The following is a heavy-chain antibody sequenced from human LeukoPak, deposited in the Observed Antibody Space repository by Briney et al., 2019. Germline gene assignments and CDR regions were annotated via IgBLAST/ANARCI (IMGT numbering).Heavy chain of an antibody. V-gene: IGHV4-34*01. Sequence: SETLSLTCAVHGGSCDDYYCSWIRQPPGKGLKWIGEIHPHGIFYYNSSLTSRVTISIDTSKSQFSLRLTSVTAADTAFYYCARGRDRSKAGDLWGQGSLVIVSS. CDR1: GGSCDDYY. J-gene: IGHJ5*02. CDR2: IHPHGIF. CDR3: ARGRDRSKAGDL. D-gene: IGHD5-24*01.